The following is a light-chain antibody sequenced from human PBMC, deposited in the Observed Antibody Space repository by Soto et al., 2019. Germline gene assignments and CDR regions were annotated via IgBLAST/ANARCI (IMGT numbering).Light chain of an antibody. CDR1: SSSIGAGYD. Sequence: QPVLTQPPSVSGSPGQRVTISCTGSSSSIGAGYDVHWYQQLPGTAPKLLIYGNNNRPSGVPDRFSGSKSGTSASLAITGLQAEDEADYYCQSYDSSLNYVFGTGTKVTVL. CDR3: QSYDSSLNYV. CDR2: GNN. J-gene: IGLJ1*01. V-gene: IGLV1-40*01.